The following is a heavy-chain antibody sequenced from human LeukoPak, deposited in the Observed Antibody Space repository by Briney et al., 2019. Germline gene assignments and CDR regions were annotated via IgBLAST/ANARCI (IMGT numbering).Heavy chain of an antibody. D-gene: IGHD2-2*02. CDR2: MNPNSGNT. CDR3: ARGLTTLGYCSSTSCYNNWFDP. CDR1: GYTFTSYD. J-gene: IGHJ5*02. V-gene: IGHV1-8*03. Sequence: GASVKVSCKASGYTFTSYDINWVRQATGQGLEWMGWMNPNSGNTGYAQKFQGRVTITRNTSISTVYMELSSLRSEDTAVYYCARGLTTLGYCSSTSCYNNWFDPWGQGTLVTVSS.